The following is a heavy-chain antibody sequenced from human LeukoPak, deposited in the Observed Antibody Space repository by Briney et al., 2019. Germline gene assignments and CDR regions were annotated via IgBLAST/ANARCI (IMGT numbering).Heavy chain of an antibody. Sequence: SVKVSCKASGGTFSSYAISWVRQAPGQGLEWMGGIIPIFGTANYAQKFQGRVTITADKSTSTAYMELSSLRSEDTAVYYCAGHYYYDSSGSAMGAFDIWGQGTMVTVSS. D-gene: IGHD3-22*01. CDR2: IIPIFGTA. J-gene: IGHJ3*02. CDR1: GGTFSSYA. CDR3: AGHYYYDSSGSAMGAFDI. V-gene: IGHV1-69*06.